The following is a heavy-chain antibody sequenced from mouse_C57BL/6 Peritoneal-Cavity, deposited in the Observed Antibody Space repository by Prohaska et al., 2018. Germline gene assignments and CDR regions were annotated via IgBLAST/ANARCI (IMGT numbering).Heavy chain of an antibody. CDR3: ARGQFITTVVAFDY. CDR1: GYTFTDYY. V-gene: IGHV1-75*01. J-gene: IGHJ2*01. CDR2: IFPGSGST. Sequence: QVQLQQSGPELVKPGASVKISCKASGYTFTDYYINWVKQRPGQGLGWIGWIFPGSGSTYYNEKFKGKATLTVDKSSSTAYMVLSSLTSEDSAVYFCARGQFITTVVAFDYWGQGTTLTVSS. D-gene: IGHD1-1*01.